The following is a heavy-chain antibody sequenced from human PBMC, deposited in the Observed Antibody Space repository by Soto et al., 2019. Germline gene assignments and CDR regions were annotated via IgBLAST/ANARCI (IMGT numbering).Heavy chain of an antibody. CDR1: GFSFSNYW. V-gene: IGHV3-74*01. Sequence: GGSLGLSCAAYGFSFSNYWMQWVRQAPGEGLVWVSRINSDGRSTTYADSVRGRFTISRDNAKNTLFLQMNGLRADDTAVYYCARAVDILVVSWFDPWGQGTLVTVSS. D-gene: IGHD2-2*01. J-gene: IGHJ5*02. CDR3: ARAVDILVVSWFDP. CDR2: INSDGRST.